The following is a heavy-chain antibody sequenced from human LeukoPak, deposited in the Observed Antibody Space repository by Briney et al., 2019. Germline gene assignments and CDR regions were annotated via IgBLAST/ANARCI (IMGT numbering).Heavy chain of an antibody. CDR3: ARGPVPNYYYSGMDV. V-gene: IGHV3-72*01. CDR1: GFTFSDHY. Sequence: GGSLRLSCAASGFTFSDHYMGWVRQAPGEGLEWVGRTINKANSYTPEYAASVKGRFTISRANSKNSLYLQMNSLKTEDTAVYYCARGPVPNYYYSGMDVWGQGTTVTVSS. D-gene: IGHD2-2*01. J-gene: IGHJ6*02. CDR2: TINKANSYTP.